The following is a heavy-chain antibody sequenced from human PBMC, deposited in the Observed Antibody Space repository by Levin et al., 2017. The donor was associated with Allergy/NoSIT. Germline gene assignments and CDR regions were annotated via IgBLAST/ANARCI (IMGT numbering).Heavy chain of an antibody. V-gene: IGHV4-34*01. J-gene: IGHJ6*02. D-gene: IGHD3-10*01. Sequence: SETLSLTCAVYGGSFSGYYWSWIRQPPGKGLEWIGEINHSGSTNYNPSLKSRVTISVDTSKNQFSLKLSSVTAADTAVYYCAIQEPRRITMVRGVKRMDVWGQGTTVTVSS. CDR3: AIQEPRRITMVRGVKRMDV. CDR1: GGSFSGYY. CDR2: INHSGST.